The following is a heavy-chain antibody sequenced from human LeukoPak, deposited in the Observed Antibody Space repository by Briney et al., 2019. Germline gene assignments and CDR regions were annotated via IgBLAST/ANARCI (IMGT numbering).Heavy chain of an antibody. V-gene: IGHV1-8*01. J-gene: IGHJ4*02. CDR3: ARGLGSHSDIVATIY. CDR2: MNPNSGNT. D-gene: IGHD5-12*01. Sequence: ASVKVSCKASGYTLTSYDINWVRQATGQGLEWMGWMNPNSGNTGYAQKFQGRVTMTRNTSISTAYMELSSLRSEDTAVYYCARGLGSHSDIVATIYWGQGTLVTVSS. CDR1: GYTLTSYD.